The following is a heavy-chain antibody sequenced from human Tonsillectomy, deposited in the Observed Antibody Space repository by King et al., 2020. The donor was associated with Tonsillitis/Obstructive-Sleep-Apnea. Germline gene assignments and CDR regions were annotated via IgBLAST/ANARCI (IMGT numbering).Heavy chain of an antibody. Sequence: VQLVESGAEVKKPGESLKISCKGSGYSFTSYWIGWVRQMPGKGLEWMGIIYPGDSDTRYSPSFQGQVTISADKSISTAYLQRSSLKASDTAMYYCARQVMGLYGDYFYGMDVWGQGTTVTVSS. CDR3: ARQVMGLYGDYFYGMDV. J-gene: IGHJ6*02. D-gene: IGHD4-17*01. V-gene: IGHV5-51*01. CDR2: IYPGDSDT. CDR1: GYSFTSYW.